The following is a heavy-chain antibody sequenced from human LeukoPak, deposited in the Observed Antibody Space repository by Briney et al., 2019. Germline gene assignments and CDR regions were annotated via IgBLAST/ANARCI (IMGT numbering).Heavy chain of an antibody. CDR1: GFPFSSYW. J-gene: IGHJ6*03. V-gene: IGHV3-74*01. D-gene: IGHD4-11*01. Sequence: PGGSLRLSCAASGFPFSSYWMHWVRQAPGKGLVWVSRINIDGSNTNYADSVKGRFTISRDNSKNTLYLQMNSLRAEDTAVYYCAKSNDYTYYYYMDVWGKGTTVTVSS. CDR3: AKSNDYTYYYYMDV. CDR2: INIDGSNT.